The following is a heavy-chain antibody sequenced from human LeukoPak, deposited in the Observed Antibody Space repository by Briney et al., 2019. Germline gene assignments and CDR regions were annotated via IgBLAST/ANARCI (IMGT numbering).Heavy chain of an antibody. CDR1: GGSISSGSYY. J-gene: IGHJ6*03. CDR2: IYYSGST. CDR3: AREYYDILTGYYEYYYYYYMDV. D-gene: IGHD3-9*01. Sequence: PSETLSLTCTVSGGSISSGSYYWRWIRQPPGKGLEWIGYIYYSGSTNYNPSLKSRVTISVDTSKNQFSLKLSSVTAADTAVYYCAREYYDILTGYYEYYYYYYMDVWGKGTTVTVSS. V-gene: IGHV4-61*01.